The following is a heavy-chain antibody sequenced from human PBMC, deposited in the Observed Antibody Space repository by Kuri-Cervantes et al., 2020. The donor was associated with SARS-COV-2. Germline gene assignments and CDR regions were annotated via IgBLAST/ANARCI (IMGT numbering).Heavy chain of an antibody. CDR2: INPSGGST. CDR1: GYTFTSYY. CDR3: ATTGEWELHLYYFDY. D-gene: IGHD1-26*01. V-gene: IGHV1-46*01. J-gene: IGHJ4*02. Sequence: ASVKVSCKASGYTFTSYYMHWVRQAPGQGLEWMGIINPSGGSTSYAQKFQGRVTMTRDTSTSTVYMELSSLRSEETAVYYCATTGEWELHLYYFDYWGQGTLVTVSS.